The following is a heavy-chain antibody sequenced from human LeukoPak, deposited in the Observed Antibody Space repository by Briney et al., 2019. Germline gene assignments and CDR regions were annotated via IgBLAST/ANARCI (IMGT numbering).Heavy chain of an antibody. D-gene: IGHD3-3*01. CDR3: ATAPSAIFGVVITDY. V-gene: IGHV1-24*01. J-gene: IGHJ4*02. CDR1: GYTLTELS. CDR2: FDPEDGET. Sequence: ASVKVSCKVSGYTLTELSMHWVRQAPGKGLEWMGGFDPEDGETIYAQKFQGRVTMTEDTSTDTAYMELSSLRSEDTAVYYCATAPSAIFGVVITDYWGQGTLVTVSS.